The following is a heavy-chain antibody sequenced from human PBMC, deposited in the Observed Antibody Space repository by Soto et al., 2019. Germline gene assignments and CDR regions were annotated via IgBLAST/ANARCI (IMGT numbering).Heavy chain of an antibody. Sequence: QVQLVQSGAEVKNSGASVKVSCKASGYTFTSYGFSWVRQAPGQGLEWMGWISASNGNTNYAQKLQGRVTMTTDTSTSTAYMELRSLRSDDTAVYYCARVLKSIAARGGFDYWGQGTLVTVSS. CDR3: ARVLKSIAARGGFDY. CDR2: ISASNGNT. J-gene: IGHJ4*02. CDR1: GYTFTSYG. V-gene: IGHV1-18*01. D-gene: IGHD6-6*01.